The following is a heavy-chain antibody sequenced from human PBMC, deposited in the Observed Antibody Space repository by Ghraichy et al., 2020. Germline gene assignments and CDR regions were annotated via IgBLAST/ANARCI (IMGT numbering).Heavy chain of an antibody. D-gene: IGHD3-10*01. Sequence: SETLSLTCAVYGGSFSGYYWSGIRQPPGKGLEWIGEINHSGSTNYNPSLKSRVTISVDTSKNQFSLKLSSVTAADTAVYYCARGPTYYYGSGSYWGYWGQGTLVTVSS. CDR3: ARGPTYYYGSGSYWGY. J-gene: IGHJ4*02. V-gene: IGHV4-34*01. CDR2: INHSGST. CDR1: GGSFSGYY.